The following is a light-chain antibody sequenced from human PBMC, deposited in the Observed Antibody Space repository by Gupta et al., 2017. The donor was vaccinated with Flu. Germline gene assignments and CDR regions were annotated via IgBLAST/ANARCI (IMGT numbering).Light chain of an antibody. J-gene: IGKJ4*01. Sequence: DIQMTQSPPSLSASVGDRVTTTSRASQSISNYLNWYQQKPGKAPKLLIYAASSLQSGVPSRFSGSGSETDFTLTISSLQPEDFATYYCQQSYSTPLTFGGGTKVEIK. V-gene: IGKV1-39*01. CDR1: QSISNY. CDR3: QQSYSTPLT. CDR2: AAS.